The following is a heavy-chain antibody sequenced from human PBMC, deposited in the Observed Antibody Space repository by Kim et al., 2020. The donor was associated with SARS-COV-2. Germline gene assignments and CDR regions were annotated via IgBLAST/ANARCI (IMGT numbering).Heavy chain of an antibody. J-gene: IGHJ6*02. CDR1: GGSISSGSYY. CDR3: ARDGGYFDLVGGMDV. CDR2: IYTSGST. V-gene: IGHV4-61*02. D-gene: IGHD3-9*01. Sequence: SQTLSLTCTVSGGSISSGSYYWSWIRQPAGKGLEWIGRIYTSGSTNYNPSLKSRVTISVDTSKNQFSLKLSSVTAADTAVYYCARDGGYFDLVGGMDVWGQGTTVTVSS.